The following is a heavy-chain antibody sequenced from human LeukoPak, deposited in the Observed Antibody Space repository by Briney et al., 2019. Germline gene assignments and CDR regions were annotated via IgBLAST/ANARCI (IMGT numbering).Heavy chain of an antibody. Sequence: GGSLRLSCAASGFTFSSYAISWVRQAPGKGLEWVSAISGSGGSTYYADSVKGRFTISRDNSKNTLYLQMNSLRAEDTAVYYCAKVDRAVIGGNFDYWGQGTLVTVSS. CDR2: ISGSGGST. CDR1: GFTFSSYA. CDR3: AKVDRAVIGGNFDY. V-gene: IGHV3-23*01. D-gene: IGHD3-22*01. J-gene: IGHJ4*02.